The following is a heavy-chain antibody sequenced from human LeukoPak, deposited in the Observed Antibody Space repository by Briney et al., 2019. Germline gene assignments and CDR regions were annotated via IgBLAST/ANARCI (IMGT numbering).Heavy chain of an antibody. V-gene: IGHV4-4*07. J-gene: IGHJ3*02. CDR3: ARSPPTYGDYAFDI. CDR1: GGSISSYY. Sequence: PSETLSLTCTVSGGSISSYYWSWIRQPAGKGLEWIGRIYTSGSTNYNPSLKSRVTMSVDTSKNQFSLKLRSVTAADTAVYYCARSPPTYGDYAFDIWGQGTMVTVSS. D-gene: IGHD4-17*01. CDR2: IYTSGST.